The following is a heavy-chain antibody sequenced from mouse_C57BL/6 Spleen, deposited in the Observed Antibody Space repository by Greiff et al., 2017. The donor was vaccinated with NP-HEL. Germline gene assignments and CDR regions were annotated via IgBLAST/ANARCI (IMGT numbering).Heavy chain of an antibody. J-gene: IGHJ2*01. CDR2: ISNGGGST. CDR1: GFTFSDYY. D-gene: IGHD1-1*01. V-gene: IGHV5-12*01. CDR3: ARHSYYDGVDY. Sequence: EVKVEESGGGLVQPGGSLKLSCAASGFTFSDYYMYWVRQTPEKRLEWVAYISNGGGSTYYPDTVKGRFTISRDNAKNTLYLQMSRLKSEDTAMYYCARHSYYDGVDYWGQGTTLTVSS.